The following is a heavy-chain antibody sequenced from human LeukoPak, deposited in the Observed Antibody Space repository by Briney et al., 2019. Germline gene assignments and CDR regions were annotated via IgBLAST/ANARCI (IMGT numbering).Heavy chain of an antibody. CDR2: INEDGREK. Sequence: GGSLRLSCSTFGFTFSRSFMTWVRQAPGKGLEWVANINEDGREKNYVDSVRGRFTISRDNARNSLFLQMNFLRVEDTAVYYCVRYRTGPPFVWSDHWGQGTLVIVSS. J-gene: IGHJ5*02. V-gene: IGHV3-7*01. CDR1: GFTFSRSF. CDR3: VRYRTGPPFVWSDH. D-gene: IGHD3/OR15-3a*01.